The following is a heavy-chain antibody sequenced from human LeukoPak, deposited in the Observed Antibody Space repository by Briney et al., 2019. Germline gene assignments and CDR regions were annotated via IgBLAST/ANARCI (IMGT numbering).Heavy chain of an antibody. V-gene: IGHV3-7*03. Sequence: GGSLRLSCAASGFTFSNYWMTWVRQAPGKGLEWMAHIKEEGNDIYYVDSVKGRFTISRDNSKNSLYLQMNSLRTEDTALYYCAKGHKVYSSGWYGAIDYWGQGTLVTVSS. J-gene: IGHJ4*02. CDR1: GFTFSNYW. CDR2: IKEEGNDI. D-gene: IGHD6-19*01. CDR3: AKGHKVYSSGWYGAIDY.